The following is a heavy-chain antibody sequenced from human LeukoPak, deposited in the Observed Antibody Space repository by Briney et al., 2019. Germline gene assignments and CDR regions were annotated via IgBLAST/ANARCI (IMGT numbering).Heavy chain of an antibody. CDR2: IWYDGSKK. V-gene: IGHV3-33*06. CDR3: AKDHCSGFPGCYYFDF. D-gene: IGHD2-15*01. CDR1: EFTFSSYG. J-gene: IGHJ2*01. Sequence: PGRSLRLSCAASEFTFSSYGLHWVRQAPGKGLEWVASIWYDGSKKYYADSVKGRFVISRDNSNNRLYLQMDSVRVGDTAMYYCAKDHCSGFPGCYYFDFWGRGTLVTVSS.